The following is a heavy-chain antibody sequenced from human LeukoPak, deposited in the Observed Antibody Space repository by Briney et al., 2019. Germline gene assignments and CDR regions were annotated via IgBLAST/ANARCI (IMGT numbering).Heavy chain of an antibody. Sequence: PSETLSLTCTVTGGSISSYYWSWIRQPPGKGLEWIGYIYYSGSTKYNPSLKSRVTISVDTSKNQFSLKLSSVTAADTAVYYCARGLRSSSWPTRYYYYYYGMDVWGQGTTVTVSS. CDR1: GGSISSYY. CDR3: ARGLRSSSWPTRYYYYYYGMDV. V-gene: IGHV4-59*01. D-gene: IGHD6-13*01. J-gene: IGHJ6*02. CDR2: IYYSGST.